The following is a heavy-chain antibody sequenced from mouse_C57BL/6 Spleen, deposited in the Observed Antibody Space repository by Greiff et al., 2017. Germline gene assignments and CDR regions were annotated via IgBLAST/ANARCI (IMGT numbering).Heavy chain of an antibody. CDR2: IDPEDGEP. CDR3: ARWGNPHAMEY. J-gene: IGHJ4*01. V-gene: IGHV14-2*01. CDR1: GFNIKDYY. D-gene: IGHD2-1*01. Sequence: VQLQQSGAELVKPGASVKLSCTASGFNIKDYYMHWVKQRPEQGLEWIGRIDPEDGEPKYAPKFQGTATITADTSSNTAYLQPSSLTSEDTAVYYSARWGNPHAMEYWGEGTSGTVSS.